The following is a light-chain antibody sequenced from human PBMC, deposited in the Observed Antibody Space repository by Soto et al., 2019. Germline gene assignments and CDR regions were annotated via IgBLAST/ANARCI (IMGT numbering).Light chain of an antibody. J-gene: IGLJ1*01. Sequence: SYELTQPPSVSVAPGQTARITCGGDKLGSKIVHWYKQRPGQAPVAVVFDATDRPSGIPDRFSASRSGDTATLTISRVDAGDEADCFCQVWASTAEFFVFGSGTKVTAL. V-gene: IGLV3-21*02. CDR2: DAT. CDR1: KLGSKI. CDR3: QVWASTAEFFV.